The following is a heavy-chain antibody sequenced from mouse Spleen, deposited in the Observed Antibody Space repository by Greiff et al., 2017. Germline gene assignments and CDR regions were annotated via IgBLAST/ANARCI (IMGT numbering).Heavy chain of an antibody. Sequence: VKLMESGAELARPGASVKMSCKASGYTFTSYTMHWVKQRPGQGLEWIGYINPSSGYTKYNQKFKDKATLTADKSSSTAYMQLSSLTSEDSAVYYCARNSGGNLYYFDYWGQGTTLTVSS. CDR3: ARNSGGNLYYFDY. J-gene: IGHJ2*01. D-gene: IGHD2-1*01. V-gene: IGHV1-4*01. CDR1: GYTFTSYT. CDR2: INPSSGYT.